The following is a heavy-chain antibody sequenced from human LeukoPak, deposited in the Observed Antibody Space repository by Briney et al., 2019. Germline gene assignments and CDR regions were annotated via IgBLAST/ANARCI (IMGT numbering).Heavy chain of an antibody. CDR2: IYYSGST. J-gene: IGHJ6*02. V-gene: IGHV4-39*01. Sequence: SQTLSLTCTVSGGSISSSSYYWGWIRQPPGKGLEWIGSIYYSGSTYYNPSLKSRVTISVDTSKNQFSLKLSSVTAADTAVYYCARHEVVPAARYYYYGMDVWGQGTTVTVSS. D-gene: IGHD2-2*01. CDR3: ARHEVVPAARYYYYGMDV. CDR1: GGSISSSSYY.